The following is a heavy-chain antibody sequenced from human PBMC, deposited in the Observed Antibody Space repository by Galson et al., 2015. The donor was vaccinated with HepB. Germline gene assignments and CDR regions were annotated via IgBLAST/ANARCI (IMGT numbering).Heavy chain of an antibody. J-gene: IGHJ6*02. CDR1: GFTFSSYS. CDR3: AKTTGYYYYYYYGLDV. CDR2: ISYDGSNK. D-gene: IGHD3-9*01. Sequence: SLRLSCAASGFTFSSYSMNWVRQAPGKGLEWVAVISYDGSNKYYADSVKGRFTISRDNSKNTLYLQMNSLRAEDTAVYYCAKTTGYYYYYYYGLDVWGQGTTFTVSS. V-gene: IGHV3-30*18.